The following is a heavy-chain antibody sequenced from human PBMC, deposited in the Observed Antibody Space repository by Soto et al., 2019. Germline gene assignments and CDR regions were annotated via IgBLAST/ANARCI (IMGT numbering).Heavy chain of an antibody. D-gene: IGHD5-12*01. CDR3: AKDAAVSGYVRYHYYGMDV. J-gene: IGHJ6*02. CDR1: GFTFSSYA. Sequence: HPGGSLRLSCAASGFTFSSYAMSWVRQAPGKGLEWVSAISGSGGSTYYADSVKGRFTISRDNSKNTLYLQMNSLRAEDTAVYYCAKDAAVSGYVRYHYYGMDVWGQGTTVTVSS. V-gene: IGHV3-23*01. CDR2: ISGSGGST.